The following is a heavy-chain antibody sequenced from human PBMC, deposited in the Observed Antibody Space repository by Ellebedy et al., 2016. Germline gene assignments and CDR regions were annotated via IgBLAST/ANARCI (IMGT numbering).Heavy chain of an antibody. CDR2: ISGSGGST. J-gene: IGHJ4*02. V-gene: IGHV3-23*01. CDR1: GFTFSSYA. D-gene: IGHD3/OR15-3a*01. CDR3: AKGINGRWTALFDY. Sequence: GGSLRLXCAASGFTFSSYAMSWVRQAPGKGLEWVSAISGSGGSTYYADSVKGRFTISRDNSKNTLYLQMNSLRAEDTAVYYCAKGINGRWTALFDYWGQGTLVTVSS.